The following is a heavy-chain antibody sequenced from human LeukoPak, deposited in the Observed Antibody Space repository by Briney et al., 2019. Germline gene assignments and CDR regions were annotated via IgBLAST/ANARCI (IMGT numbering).Heavy chain of an antibody. J-gene: IGHJ4*02. V-gene: IGHV4-39*07. CDR3: ARDSDVAGRGNDY. D-gene: IGHD6-19*01. CDR2: IYYSGST. CDR1: GDSISSGHYY. Sequence: SETLSLTCAVSGDSISSGHYYWSWIRQPPGKGLEWIGSIYYSGSTYYNPSLKSRVTISVDTSKNQFSLKLSSVTAADTAVYYCARDSDVAGRGNDYWGQGTLVTVSS.